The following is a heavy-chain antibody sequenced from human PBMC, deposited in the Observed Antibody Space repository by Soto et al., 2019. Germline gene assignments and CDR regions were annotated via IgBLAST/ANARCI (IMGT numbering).Heavy chain of an antibody. D-gene: IGHD3-10*01. CDR3: VRVGGFGATTIDY. CDR2: IYYSGST. Sequence: QVQLQESGPGLVKPSQTLSLTCTVSGGSISSGDYYWSWIRQPPGKGLEWIGYIYYSGSTCYNPSLKSRVTISVDTSKNQFSLKLSSVTAADTAVYYCVRVGGFGATTIDYWGQGTLVTVSS. J-gene: IGHJ4*02. V-gene: IGHV4-30-4*01. CDR1: GGSISSGDYY.